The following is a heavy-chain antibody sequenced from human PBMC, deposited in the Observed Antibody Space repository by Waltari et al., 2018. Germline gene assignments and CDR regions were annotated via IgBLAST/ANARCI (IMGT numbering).Heavy chain of an antibody. D-gene: IGHD2-2*01. CDR2: ISYDGSNK. CDR3: ARDGEMYCSSTSCYYFDH. Sequence: QGQLVESGGGVVQPGRSLRLSCAASGFTFIRHTMPWVRQAPGKGLEWVAVISYDGSNKYHADSVKGRFTISRDNSKNTLYLQMNSLRTEDTAVYYCARDGEMYCSSTSCYYFDHWGQGTLVTVSS. V-gene: IGHV3-30*04. CDR1: GFTFIRHT. J-gene: IGHJ4*02.